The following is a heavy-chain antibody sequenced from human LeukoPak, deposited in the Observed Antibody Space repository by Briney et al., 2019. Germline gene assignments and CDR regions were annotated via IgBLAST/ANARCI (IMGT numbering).Heavy chain of an antibody. V-gene: IGHV3-23*01. D-gene: IGHD6-19*01. CDR1: GFTFSSYA. J-gene: IGHJ4*02. Sequence: GGSLRLSCAASGFTFSSYAMSWVRQAPGKGLEWVSAISGSGGSTYYADSVKGRFTISRDNSKNTLYLQMNSLRAEDTAVYYCANFGSGWCYFDHWGQGTLVTVSS. CDR3: ANFGSGWCYFDH. CDR2: ISGSGGST.